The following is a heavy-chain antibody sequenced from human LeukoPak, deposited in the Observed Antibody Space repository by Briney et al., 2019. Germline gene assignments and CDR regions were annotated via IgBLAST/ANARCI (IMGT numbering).Heavy chain of an antibody. CDR3: AKEGFSSSWYYFDY. CDR1: GFTFSSYA. CDR2: ISGSGGST. D-gene: IGHD6-13*01. V-gene: IGHV3-23*01. J-gene: IGHJ4*02. Sequence: GGSLRLSCAASGFTFSSYAMSWVCQAPGKGLEWVSAISGSGGSTYYADSVKGRFTISRDNSKNTLYLQMNSLRAEDTAAYYCAKEGFSSSWYYFDYWGQGTLVTVSS.